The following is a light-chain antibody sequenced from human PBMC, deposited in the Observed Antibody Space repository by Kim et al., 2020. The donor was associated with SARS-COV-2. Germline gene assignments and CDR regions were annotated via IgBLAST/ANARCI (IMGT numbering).Light chain of an antibody. CDR3: CSYAGSSIVV. Sequence: QSALTQPASVSGSPGQSITISCTGTSSDVGSYNLVSWYQQHPGKAPKLMIYEVSKRPSGVSNRFSGFKSGNTASLTISGLQAEDEADYYCCSYAGSSIVVFGGGTQLTVL. J-gene: IGLJ2*01. CDR1: SSDVGSYNL. CDR2: EVS. V-gene: IGLV2-23*02.